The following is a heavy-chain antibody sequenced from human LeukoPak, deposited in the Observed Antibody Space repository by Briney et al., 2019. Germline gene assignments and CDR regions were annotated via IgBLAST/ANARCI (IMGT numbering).Heavy chain of an antibody. CDR3: ARGDTMVRGVILFDY. D-gene: IGHD3-10*01. CDR2: INPNSGGT. V-gene: IGHV1-2*02. Sequence: ASVKVSCKASGYTFTGYYMHWVRQAPGQGLEWMGWINPNSGGTNYAQKFQGRVTMTRDTSISTAYMELSRLRSDDTAVYYCARGDTMVRGVILFDYWGQGTLVTVSS. J-gene: IGHJ4*02. CDR1: GYTFTGYY.